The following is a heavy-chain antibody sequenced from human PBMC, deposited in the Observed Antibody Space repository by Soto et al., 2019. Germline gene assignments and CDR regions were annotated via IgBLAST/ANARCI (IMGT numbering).Heavy chain of an antibody. Sequence: EVQLLESGGGLVQPGGSLRLSCAASGFTFNNYAMHWVRQAPGKGLEWVSVIRVSGSTTYYADSVKARFTISRDISKTTLYMQMNSLRAEDTALYYCAKVMSVPGIAVAKRRGNAFDVWGQGTMVTVSS. CDR2: IRVSGSTT. CDR1: GFTFNNYA. CDR3: AKVMSVPGIAVAKRRGNAFDV. D-gene: IGHD6-19*01. V-gene: IGHV3-23*01. J-gene: IGHJ3*01.